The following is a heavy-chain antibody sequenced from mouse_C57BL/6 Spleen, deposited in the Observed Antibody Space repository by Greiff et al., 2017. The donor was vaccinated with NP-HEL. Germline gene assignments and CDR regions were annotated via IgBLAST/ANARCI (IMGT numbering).Heavy chain of an antibody. D-gene: IGHD1-1*01. Sequence: VQLKESGPVLVKPGASVKMSCKASGYTFTDYYMNWVKQSHGKSLEWIGVINPYNGGTSYNQKFKGKATLTVDKSSSTAYMELNSLTSEDSAVYYCAREGYGSMDYAMDYWGQGTSVTVSS. J-gene: IGHJ4*01. CDR1: GYTFTDYY. CDR3: AREGYGSMDYAMDY. CDR2: INPYNGGT. V-gene: IGHV1-19*01.